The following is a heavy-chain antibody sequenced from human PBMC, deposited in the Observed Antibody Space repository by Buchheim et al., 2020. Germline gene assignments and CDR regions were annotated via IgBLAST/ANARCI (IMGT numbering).Heavy chain of an antibody. CDR1: GFSFSTYW. J-gene: IGHJ4*02. V-gene: IGHV3-7*01. Sequence: EVQLVESGGGLVQPGGSLRLPCAASGFSFSTYWMSWVRQAPGKGLEWVANIKPDGSEKYYVDSVKGRFTISRDNAEKSLYLQMNSLRVEDTAVYYCARWWAASDYWGQGTL. CDR2: IKPDGSEK. CDR3: ARWWAASDY. D-gene: IGHD2-15*01.